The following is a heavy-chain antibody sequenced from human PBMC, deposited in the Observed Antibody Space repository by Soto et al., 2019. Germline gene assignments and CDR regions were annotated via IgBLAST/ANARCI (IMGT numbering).Heavy chain of an antibody. J-gene: IGHJ4*02. CDR3: VRARSTDSRPDY. CDR1: GFTFSLYS. D-gene: IGHD3-22*01. CDR2: ITSSSSYI. V-gene: IGHV3-21*01. Sequence: GGSLRLSCAASGFTFSLYSRIWVRQAPGKGLECVASITSSSSYIYYEDSLKGRFTISRDNAKNSLFLQLDSLRAEDTAVYFCVRARSTDSRPDYWGQGTLVTVYS.